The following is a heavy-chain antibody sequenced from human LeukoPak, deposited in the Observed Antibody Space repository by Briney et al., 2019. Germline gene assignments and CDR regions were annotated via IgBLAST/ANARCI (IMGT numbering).Heavy chain of an antibody. V-gene: IGHV3-74*01. CDR1: GFTFSSYW. CDR3: ARAPVSVYYYMDV. J-gene: IGHJ6*03. D-gene: IGHD3-10*01. Sequence: GGSLRLSCAASGFTFSSYWMHWVRQAPGKGLVWVSRMNSDGSSTSYADSVKGRFTISRDNATNTLYLQMNSLRDEDTAVYYCARAPVSVYYYMDVWGKGTTVTVSS. CDR2: MNSDGSST.